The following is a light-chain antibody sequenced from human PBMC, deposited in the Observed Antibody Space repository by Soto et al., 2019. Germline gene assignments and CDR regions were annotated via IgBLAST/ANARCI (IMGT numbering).Light chain of an antibody. J-gene: IGKJ1*01. V-gene: IGKV1-39*01. CDR3: QQAYSAPWT. CDR2: AAS. Sequence: DIQVTQSPSSLSASVGARVTITCRASQSISNYLNWFQQKPMKAPKLLIYAASSLQGGVSSRFSGSGFGTDFTLTITTLQPEDFATYYCQQAYSAPWTFGQGTRVEIK. CDR1: QSISNY.